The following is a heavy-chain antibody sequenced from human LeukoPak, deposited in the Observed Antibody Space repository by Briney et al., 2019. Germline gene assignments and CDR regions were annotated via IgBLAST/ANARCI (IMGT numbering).Heavy chain of an antibody. Sequence: GGSLRLSCAASGFTFSSYAMHWVRQAPAKGLEWVAVISYDGSNKYYADSVKGRFTISRDNSKNTLYLQMNSLRAEDTAVYYCAREGNHDYGDYATSFDPWGQGTLVTVSS. CDR1: GFTFSSYA. V-gene: IGHV3-30-3*01. D-gene: IGHD4-17*01. CDR2: ISYDGSNK. J-gene: IGHJ5*02. CDR3: AREGNHDYGDYATSFDP.